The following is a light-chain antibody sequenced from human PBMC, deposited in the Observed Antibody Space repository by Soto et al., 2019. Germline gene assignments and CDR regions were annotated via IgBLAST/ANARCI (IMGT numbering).Light chain of an antibody. Sequence: QSALTQPASVSGSPEQSITISCTGTSSDVGGYNYVSWYQQHPGKAPKVMIYEVSNWPSGVSNRFSGSKSGNTASLTISGLQAEDEADYYCSSYTSSSTLVFGTGTKLTVL. CDR2: EVS. V-gene: IGLV2-14*01. CDR1: SSDVGGYNY. CDR3: SSYTSSSTLV. J-gene: IGLJ1*01.